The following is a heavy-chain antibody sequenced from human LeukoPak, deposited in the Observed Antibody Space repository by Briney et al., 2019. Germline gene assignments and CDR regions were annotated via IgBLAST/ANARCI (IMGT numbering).Heavy chain of an antibody. V-gene: IGHV3-64D*06. Sequence: GGSLRLSCSASGFTFSNYAMHWVRQAPGKGLEYVSAISSNGGSTYYADSVKGRFTISRDNSKNTLYLQMSSLRAEDTAVYYCAKAYYGDYYDYWGQGTLVTVSS. CDR2: ISSNGGST. CDR1: GFTFSNYA. D-gene: IGHD4-17*01. CDR3: AKAYYGDYYDY. J-gene: IGHJ4*02.